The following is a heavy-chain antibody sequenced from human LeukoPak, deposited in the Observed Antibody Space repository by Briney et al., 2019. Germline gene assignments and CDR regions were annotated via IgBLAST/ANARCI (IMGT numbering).Heavy chain of an antibody. CDR1: EYTFSTYY. CDR2: INPNSGGT. J-gene: IGHJ4*02. D-gene: IGHD6-13*01. V-gene: IGHV1-2*02. CDR3: ARVSSNNWYTPYFDC. Sequence: ASVKVSCKASEYTFSTYYIYWVRQAPGQGLEWMGWINPNSGGTNYAQKFQGRVTMTRDTSISTAYMELSRLKSDDTAVYYCARVSSNNWYTPYFDCWGQGTLVTVSS.